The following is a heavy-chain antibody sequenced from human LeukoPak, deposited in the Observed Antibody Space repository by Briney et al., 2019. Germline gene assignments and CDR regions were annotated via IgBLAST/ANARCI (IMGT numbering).Heavy chain of an antibody. CDR2: IYPPDSDT. J-gene: IGHJ4*01. Sequence: GESLKISCKASGYSFTNYWIGWVRQMPGKGLEWMGIIYPPDSDTRYGREFQGQVTISVDESINTAYLQWSSLKASDTAMYYCARSSTYSPYYFDSWGQGTLVTVSS. V-gene: IGHV5-51*01. D-gene: IGHD2-2*01. CDR3: ARSSTYSPYYFDS. CDR1: GYSFTNYW.